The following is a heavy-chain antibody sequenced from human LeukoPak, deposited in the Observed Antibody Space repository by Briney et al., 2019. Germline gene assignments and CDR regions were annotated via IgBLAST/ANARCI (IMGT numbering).Heavy chain of an antibody. CDR1: GGSIRSRSYY. J-gene: IGHJ5*02. CDR3: ARHHCSGGACYSMAWFDP. D-gene: IGHD2-15*01. Sequence: PSETLSLTCTVSGGSIRSRSYYWGWIRQPPGKGLEWIGSFYYSGTTYYNPSLKSRVIITVDTSKNQFSLKLSSVTAADTAVYYCARHHCSGGACYSMAWFDPWGQGTLVTVSS. V-gene: IGHV4-39*01. CDR2: FYYSGTT.